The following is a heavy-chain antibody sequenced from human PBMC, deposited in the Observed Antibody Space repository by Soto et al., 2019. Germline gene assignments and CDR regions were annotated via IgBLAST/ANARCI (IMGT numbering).Heavy chain of an antibody. Sequence: QVQLVQSGAEVKKPGASVKVSCKASGYTFTSYGISWVRQAPGQGLEWMGWINPYNGNTNYAQKRQGRVTMTTDTSTNTAYTELRSLRSDDTAVYYCARDWFGIDYWGQGTLVTVSS. CDR1: GYTFTSYG. V-gene: IGHV1-18*01. J-gene: IGHJ4*02. CDR2: INPYNGNT. CDR3: ARDWFGIDY. D-gene: IGHD3-16*01.